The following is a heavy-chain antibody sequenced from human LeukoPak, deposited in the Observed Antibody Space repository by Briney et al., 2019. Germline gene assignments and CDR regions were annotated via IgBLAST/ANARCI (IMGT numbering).Heavy chain of an antibody. D-gene: IGHD3-3*01. V-gene: IGHV3-21*01. CDR1: GFTFSNYW. J-gene: IGHJ3*02. Sequence: KSGGSLRLSCAASGFTFSNYWVTWARQAPGKGLEWVSSISSSSSYIYYADSVKGRFTISRDNAKNSLYLQMNSLRAEDTAVYYCARDSNDFWSGIRGAFDIWGQGTMVTVSS. CDR2: ISSSSSYI. CDR3: ARDSNDFWSGIRGAFDI.